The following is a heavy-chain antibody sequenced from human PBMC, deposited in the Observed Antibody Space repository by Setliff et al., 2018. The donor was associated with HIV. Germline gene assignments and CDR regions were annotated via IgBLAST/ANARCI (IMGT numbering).Heavy chain of an antibody. V-gene: IGHV2-5*02. CDR1: GFSLSTSGVC. J-gene: IGHJ6*03. CDR2: IYWDGDK. CDR3: AHILQDPPSHFYYYFYMDV. Sequence: SGPTLVNPTQTLTLTCTFSGFSLSTSGVCVGWIRQPPGKALEWLALIYWDGDKRYSPSLKSRLTITKDTSKNQVVLTMTNMDPVDTATYYCAHILQDPPSHFYYYFYMDVWGKGTTVTVSS. D-gene: IGHD3-3*02.